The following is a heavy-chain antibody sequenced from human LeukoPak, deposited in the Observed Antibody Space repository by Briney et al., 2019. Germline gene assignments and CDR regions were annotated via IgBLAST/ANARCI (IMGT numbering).Heavy chain of an antibody. CDR1: GGSISSSSYY. J-gene: IGHJ4*02. V-gene: IGHV4-39*01. CDR2: IYYSGST. CDR3: ASPGIAAAGTDY. Sequence: PSETLSLTCTVSGGSISSSSYYWGWIRQPPGKGLEWIGSIYYSGSTYYNPSLKSRVTISVDTSKNQFSLKLSSVTAADTAVYYCASPGIAAAGTDYWGQGTLVIVSS. D-gene: IGHD6-13*01.